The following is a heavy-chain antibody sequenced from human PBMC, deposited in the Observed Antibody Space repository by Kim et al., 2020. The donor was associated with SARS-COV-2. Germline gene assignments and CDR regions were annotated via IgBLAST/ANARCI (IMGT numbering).Heavy chain of an antibody. J-gene: IGHJ4*02. D-gene: IGHD5-18*01. CDR3: AKYAGNVDTAMVTLDY. V-gene: IGHV3-43*01. Sequence: SVKGRFTIARDNSKNSLYLQMNSLRTEDTALYYCAKYAGNVDTAMVTLDYWGQGTLVTVSS.